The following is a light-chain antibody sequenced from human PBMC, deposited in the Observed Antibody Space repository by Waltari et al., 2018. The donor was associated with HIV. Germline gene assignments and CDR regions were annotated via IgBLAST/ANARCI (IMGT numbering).Light chain of an antibody. V-gene: IGLV1-47*01. CDR3: ATWNDSLSGYV. J-gene: IGLJ1*01. CDR1: SPNIGRNY. Sequence: QSVLTQPPSASGTPGQRVPISCSGSSPNIGRNYVYWYQQRPGTATKLLIYRNNQRPSGVPDRFSGSKSGTSASLAISGLRSEDEADYYCATWNDSLSGYVFGTGTKVTV. CDR2: RNN.